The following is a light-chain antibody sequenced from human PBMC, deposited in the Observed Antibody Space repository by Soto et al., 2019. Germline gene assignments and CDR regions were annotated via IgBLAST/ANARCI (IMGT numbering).Light chain of an antibody. CDR3: QQYGSSPLT. CDR2: GAS. CDR1: QSVSSSY. V-gene: IGKV3-20*01. J-gene: IGKJ4*01. Sequence: EIGVTQSPCTLSLSPGERATLSCRASQSVSSSYLAWYQQKPGQAPRLLIYGASTRATGIPARFSGSGSGTDFTLTISRLEPEDFAVYYCQQYGSSPLTFGGGTKVDIK.